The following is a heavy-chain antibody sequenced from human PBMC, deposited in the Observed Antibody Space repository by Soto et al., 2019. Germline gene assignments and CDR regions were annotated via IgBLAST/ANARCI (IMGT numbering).Heavy chain of an antibody. V-gene: IGHV3-33*01. CDR3: ASKHPNYYTVDI. J-gene: IGHJ6*02. CDR2: IWYDGSYR. CDR1: GFTFSSYG. Sequence: QVQLVESGGGVVQPGRSLRLSCAASGFTFSSYGMHWVRQAPGKGLEWVAVIWYDGSYRYYADSVKGRFTISRDNSKSTVYLQMNSLRVEDTAVYYCASKHPNYYTVDIWGQGTTVTVSS.